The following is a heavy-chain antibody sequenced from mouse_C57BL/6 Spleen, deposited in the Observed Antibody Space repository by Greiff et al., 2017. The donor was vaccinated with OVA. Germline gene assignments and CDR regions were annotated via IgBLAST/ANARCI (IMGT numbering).Heavy chain of an antibody. CDR1: GYSFTDYN. CDR2: INPNYGTT. J-gene: IGHJ1*03. D-gene: IGHD1-1*01. CDR3: ARDALYYGSSYEGWYFDV. V-gene: IGHV1-39*01. Sequence: VQLKESGPELVKPGASVKISCKASGYSFTDYNMNWVKQSNGKSLEWIGVINPNYGTTSYNQKFKGKATLTVDQSSSTAYMQLNSLTSEDSAVYYSARDALYYGSSYEGWYFDVWGTGTTVTVSA.